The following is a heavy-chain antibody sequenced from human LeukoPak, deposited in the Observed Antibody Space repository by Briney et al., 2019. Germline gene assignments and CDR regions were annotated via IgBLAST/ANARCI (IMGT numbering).Heavy chain of an antibody. CDR3: AREWEAAAGTPREYWYFDL. CDR2: IYSGGST. V-gene: IGHV3-66*01. J-gene: IGHJ2*01. Sequence: GRSLRLSCAASGFTFDDYGMSWVRQAPGKGLEWVSVIYSGGSTYYADSVKGRFTISRDNSKNTLYLQMNSLRAEDTAVYYCAREWEAAAGTPREYWYFDLWGRGTLVTVSS. D-gene: IGHD6-13*01. CDR1: GFTFDDYG.